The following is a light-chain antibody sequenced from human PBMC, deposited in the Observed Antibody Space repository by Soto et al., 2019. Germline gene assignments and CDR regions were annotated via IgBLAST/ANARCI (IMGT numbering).Light chain of an antibody. CDR2: ENN. CDR1: SSNIGNNY. V-gene: IGLV1-51*02. J-gene: IGLJ1*01. CDR3: GTWDSSLSAYV. Sequence: SVLRQPPSVSAASGQKVTISCSGSSSNIGNNYVSWYQQLPGTAPKLLIYENNKRPSGIPDRFSGSKSGTSATLGITGLQTGDEADYYCGTWDSSLSAYVFGTGTKVTVL.